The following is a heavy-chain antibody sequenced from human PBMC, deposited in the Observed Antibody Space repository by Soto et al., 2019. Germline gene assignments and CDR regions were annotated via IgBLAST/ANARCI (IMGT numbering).Heavy chain of an antibody. J-gene: IGHJ4*02. V-gene: IGHV3-23*01. D-gene: IGHD3-22*01. CDR1: GFTFSSYA. CDR2: ISGSDGST. CDR3: ANAISGYKAPLDH. Sequence: EVQLLESGGGLVQPGGSLRLSCAASGFTFSSYAMNWVRQAPGKGLEWVSVISGSDGSTYYADSVKGRFTISRDNSKNTLYGQMKSLRAEDTAVYYCANAISGYKAPLDHWGQGTRVTVSS.